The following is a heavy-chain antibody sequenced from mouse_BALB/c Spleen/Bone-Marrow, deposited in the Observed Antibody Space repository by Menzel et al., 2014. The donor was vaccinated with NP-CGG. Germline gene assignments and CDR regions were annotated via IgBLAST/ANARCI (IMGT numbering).Heavy chain of an antibody. V-gene: IGHV5-17*02. CDR3: ARSYYGSSYYFDY. Sequence: EVKVVESGGGLVQPGGSRKLSCAASGFTFSSFGMHWVRQAPEKGLEWVAYISSGSSTIYYADTVKGRFTISRDNPKNTLFLQMTSLRPEDTAMYYCARSYYGSSYYFDYWGQGTTLTVSS. CDR1: GFTFSSFG. CDR2: ISSGSSTI. J-gene: IGHJ2*01. D-gene: IGHD1-1*01.